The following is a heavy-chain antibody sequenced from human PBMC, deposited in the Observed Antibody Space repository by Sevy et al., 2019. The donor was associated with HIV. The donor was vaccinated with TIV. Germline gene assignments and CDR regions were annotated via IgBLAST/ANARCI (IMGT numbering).Heavy chain of an antibody. CDR1: GDSVSSNSAA. V-gene: IGHV6-1*01. D-gene: IGHD6-13*01. CDR3: ASDLGSSLNWFDP. J-gene: IGHJ5*02. Sequence: SQTLSLTCAISGDSVSSNSAAWNWIRQSPSSGLEWLGRTYYRSKWYNDYAVSVKSRITINPDTSKNQFSLQMNSVTPEDTAVYYCASDLGSSLNWFDPWGQGTLVTVSS. CDR2: TYYRSKWYN.